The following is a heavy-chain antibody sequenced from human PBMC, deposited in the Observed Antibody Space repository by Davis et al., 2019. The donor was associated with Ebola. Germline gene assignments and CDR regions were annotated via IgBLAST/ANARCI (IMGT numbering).Heavy chain of an antibody. V-gene: IGHV3-30*02. D-gene: IGHD3-22*01. J-gene: IGHJ4*02. CDR2: IRSEATSQ. CDR3: AKDYYDSSGYYRADYFDY. Sequence: GGSLRLSCEASGFTFSRYGMHWVRQAPGKGLEWVAFIRSEATSQDYGKSVQGRFFISRDDSKNTLYLQMNSLRAEDTAVYYCAKDYYDSSGYYRADYFDYWGQGTLVTVSS. CDR1: GFTFSRYG.